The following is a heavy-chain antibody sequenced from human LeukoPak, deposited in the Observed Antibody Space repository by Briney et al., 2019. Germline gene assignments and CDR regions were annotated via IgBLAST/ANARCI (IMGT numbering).Heavy chain of an antibody. V-gene: IGHV1-2*02. D-gene: IGHD3-10*01. CDR3: ARSHGINSFDY. J-gene: IGHJ4*02. CDR1: GYTFTGYY. Sequence: ASVKVSCKASGYTFTGYYMHWVRQAPGQGLEWMGSIDPNSGGTNYAQKFQGRVTMTRDTSISTAYMEVSRLRSDDTAVYFCARSHGINSFDYWGQGTPVTVSS. CDR2: IDPNSGGT.